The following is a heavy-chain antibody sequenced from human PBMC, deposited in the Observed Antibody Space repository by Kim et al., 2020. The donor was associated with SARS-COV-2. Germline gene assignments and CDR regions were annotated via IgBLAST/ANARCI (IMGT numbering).Heavy chain of an antibody. Sequence: SETLSLTCTVSGGSISSYYWSWIRQPPGKGLEWIGYIYYSGSTNYNPSLKSRVTISVDTSKNQFSLKLSSVTAADTAVYYCARVSTYYYGSGSYSHWYFDLWGRGTLVTVSS. J-gene: IGHJ2*01. CDR2: IYYSGST. D-gene: IGHD3-10*01. V-gene: IGHV4-59*01. CDR3: ARVSTYYYGSGSYSHWYFDL. CDR1: GGSISSYY.